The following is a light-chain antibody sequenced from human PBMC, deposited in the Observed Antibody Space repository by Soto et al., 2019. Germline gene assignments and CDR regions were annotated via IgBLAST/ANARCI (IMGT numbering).Light chain of an antibody. V-gene: IGKV3-11*01. J-gene: IGKJ3*01. Sequence: EVVLTQSPATLSLSPGEGATLSCRASQSIGNYLAWYQQKPGQAPRLLSYATSNRATGIPARFSGSGSGTDFTLTISSLEPEDFAVYYCQQRSSWPFTFGPGTKVDIQ. CDR1: QSIGNY. CDR3: QQRSSWPFT. CDR2: ATS.